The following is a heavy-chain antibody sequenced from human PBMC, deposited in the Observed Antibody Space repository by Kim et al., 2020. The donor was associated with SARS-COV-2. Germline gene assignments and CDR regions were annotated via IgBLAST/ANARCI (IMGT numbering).Heavy chain of an antibody. CDR1: GFTFSSFT. CDR2: ISSSSSYI. V-gene: IGHV3-21*01. D-gene: IGHD2-15*01. CDR3: ARDRSYCSGGSCYYNWFDP. J-gene: IGHJ5*02. Sequence: GGSLRLSCAASGFTFSSFTMNWVRQAPGKGLEWVSSISSSSSYIYYADSVKGRFTISRDNAKNSLYLQMNSLRAEDTAVYYCARDRSYCSGGSCYYNWFDPWGQGTLVTVSS.